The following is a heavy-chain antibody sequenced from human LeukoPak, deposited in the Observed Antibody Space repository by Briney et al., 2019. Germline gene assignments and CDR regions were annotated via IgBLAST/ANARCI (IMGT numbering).Heavy chain of an antibody. J-gene: IGHJ6*03. D-gene: IGHD5-12*01. CDR3: ARISGYDSNYYYYYMDV. Sequence: SVKVSCKASGGTFSSYAISWVRQAPGQGLEWMGGIIPIFGTANYAQKLQGRVTITTDESTSTAYMELSILRSEDTAVYYCARISGYDSNYYYYYMDVWGKGTTVTVSS. V-gene: IGHV1-69*05. CDR1: GGTFSSYA. CDR2: IIPIFGTA.